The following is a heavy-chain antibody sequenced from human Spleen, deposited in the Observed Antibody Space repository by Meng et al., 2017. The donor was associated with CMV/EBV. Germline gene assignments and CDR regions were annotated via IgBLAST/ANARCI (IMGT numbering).Heavy chain of an antibody. CDR3: ARDWRTY. CDR1: GFTFNSYG. D-gene: IGHD1-1*01. CDR2: ISETSSYI. Sequence: GESLKISCAASGFTFNSYGMHWVRQAPGKGLEWVSSISETSSYIYYADSVKGRFTISRDNANNSMYLQMNSLRADDTAVYYCARDWRTYWGQGTLVTSPQ. V-gene: IGHV3-21*01. J-gene: IGHJ4*02.